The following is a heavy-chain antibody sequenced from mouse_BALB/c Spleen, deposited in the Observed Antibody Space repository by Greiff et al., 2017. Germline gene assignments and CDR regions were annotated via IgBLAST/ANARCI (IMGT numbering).Heavy chain of an antibody. CDR2: ISYDGSN. Sequence: EVKLQESGPGLVKPSQSLSLTCSVTGYSITSGYYWNWIRQFPGNKLEWMGYISYDGSNNYNPSLKNRISITRDTSKNQFFLKLNSVTTEDTATYYCAFYYGNYEDAMDYWGQGTSVTVSS. CDR3: AFYYGNYEDAMDY. J-gene: IGHJ4*01. D-gene: IGHD2-1*01. V-gene: IGHV3-6*02. CDR1: GYSITSGYY.